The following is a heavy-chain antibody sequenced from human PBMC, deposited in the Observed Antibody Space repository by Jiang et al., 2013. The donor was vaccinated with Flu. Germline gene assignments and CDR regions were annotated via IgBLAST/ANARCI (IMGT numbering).Heavy chain of an antibody. D-gene: IGHD4-17*01. CDR2: INPNSGGT. V-gene: IGHV1-2*02. CDR3: AVDYGEVYS. Sequence: SGAEVKKPGASVKVSCKASGYSFTGYYMHWVRQAPGQGLEWMGWINPNSGGTNYVQKFQGRVTMTRDTSITTAYMELSSLRSDDTAVYYCAVDYGEVYSWGQGNPGHRLL. J-gene: IGHJ4*02. CDR1: GYSFTGYY.